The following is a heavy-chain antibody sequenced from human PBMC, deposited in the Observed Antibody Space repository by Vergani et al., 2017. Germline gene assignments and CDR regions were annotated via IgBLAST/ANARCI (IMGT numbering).Heavy chain of an antibody. CDR1: GFTFSSYS. CDR2: ISSSSSTI. V-gene: IGHV3-21*04. J-gene: IGHJ4*02. Sequence: EVQLVESGGGLVKPGGSLRLSCAASGFTFSSYSMNWVRQAPGKGLEWVSSISSSSSTIYYADSVKGRFTISRDNAKNSLYLQMNSLRAEDTAVYYCAREAHGLRWYQPEDYWGQGTLVTVSS. CDR3: AREAHGLRWYQPEDY. D-gene: IGHD4-23*01.